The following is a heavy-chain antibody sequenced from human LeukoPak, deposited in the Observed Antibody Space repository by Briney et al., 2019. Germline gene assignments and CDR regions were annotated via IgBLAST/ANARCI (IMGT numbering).Heavy chain of an antibody. Sequence: PSETLSLTCTVSGYSISSGYYWGWIRQPPGKGLEWIGSIYHSGSTYYNPSLKSRVTISVDTSKNQFSLKLSSVTAADTAVYYCARDGRSSGWPQGRFDPWGQGTLVTVSS. V-gene: IGHV4-38-2*02. CDR2: IYHSGST. CDR1: GYSISSGYY. D-gene: IGHD6-19*01. CDR3: ARDGRSSGWPQGRFDP. J-gene: IGHJ5*02.